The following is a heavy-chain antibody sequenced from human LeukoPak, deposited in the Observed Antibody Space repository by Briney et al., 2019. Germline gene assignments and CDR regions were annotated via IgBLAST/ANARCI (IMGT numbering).Heavy chain of an antibody. V-gene: IGHV3-7*01. D-gene: IGHD5-18*01. CDR1: GVTFSNNW. CDR2: IKEGGSEK. CDR3: ARGWDTAMGKGFNY. J-gene: IGHJ4*02. Sequence: GGTLRHSCAASGVTFSNNWMRWVREAPGKGLEGVANIKEGGSEKYYGDSVKGGFTISREKEKKSKYMKMNSLRAEDTAVYYCARGWDTAMGKGFNYWGQGTLVTVSS.